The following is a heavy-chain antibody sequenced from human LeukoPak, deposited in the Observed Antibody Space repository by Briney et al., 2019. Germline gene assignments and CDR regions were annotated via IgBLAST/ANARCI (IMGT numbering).Heavy chain of an antibody. CDR1: EYSFTSYC. J-gene: IGHJ4*02. D-gene: IGHD3/OR15-3a*01. Sequence: GASLKISGGVLEYSFTSYCIGGGRQPPGKGVDGRGIIYHGESDSTYRPYIQGQVTITAVRSPNTAYLQWTSLKPPDTAMYYCARLGSMIFDKCDYWGQGTLVTVSS. CDR3: ARLGSMIFDKCDY. V-gene: IGHV5-51*01. CDR2: IYHGESDS.